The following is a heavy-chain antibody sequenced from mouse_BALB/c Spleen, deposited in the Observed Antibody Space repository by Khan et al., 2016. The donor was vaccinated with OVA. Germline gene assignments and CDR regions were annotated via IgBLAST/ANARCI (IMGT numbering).Heavy chain of an antibody. V-gene: IGHV14-1*02. J-gene: IGHJ2*01. CDR2: INPENGNT. Sequence: VQLQQPGAELVRPGALVKLSCKASGFNIKDYYIHWVKQRPEQGLEWIGWINPENGNTVYDPRFQGKASITADTSSNTAYLQLSSLTSEDTAVYYCPRSLLLYFDYWGQGTTLTVSS. CDR3: PRSLLLYFDY. CDR1: GFNIKDYY. D-gene: IGHD6-2*01.